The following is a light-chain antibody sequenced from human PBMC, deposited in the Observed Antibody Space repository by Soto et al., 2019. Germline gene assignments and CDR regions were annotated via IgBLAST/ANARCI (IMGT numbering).Light chain of an antibody. V-gene: IGLV2-14*01. CDR3: SSYTSSSLVV. CDR2: DVS. CDR1: SSDVGGYDY. Sequence: QSVLTQPASVSGSPGQSITISCTGTSSDVGGYDYVSWYQQHPGKAPKLMIYDVSSRPSGVSNRFSGSKSGNTASLTISGLQAEDEADYYCSSYTSSSLVVFGGGTKVTVL. J-gene: IGLJ2*01.